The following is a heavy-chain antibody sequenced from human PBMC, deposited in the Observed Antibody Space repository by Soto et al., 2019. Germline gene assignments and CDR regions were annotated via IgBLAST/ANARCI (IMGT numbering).Heavy chain of an antibody. Sequence: GTPVKGSCEDSGGTIRIYASSSVQQAQGQGLEWMGGIIPIFGTANYAQKFQGRVTITADESTSTAYMELSSLRSEDTAVYYCARFYLSSSWGIHAFDIWGQGPMVTVSS. CDR2: IIPIFGTA. D-gene: IGHD6-13*01. CDR3: ARFYLSSSWGIHAFDI. CDR1: GGTIRIYA. J-gene: IGHJ3*02. V-gene: IGHV1-69*01.